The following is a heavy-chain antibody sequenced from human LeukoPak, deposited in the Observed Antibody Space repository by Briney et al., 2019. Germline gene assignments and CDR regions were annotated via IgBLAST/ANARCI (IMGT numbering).Heavy chain of an antibody. CDR1: GFNISKTY. CDR2: IYSGGST. Sequence: GGSLRLSCAASGFNISKTYLMWVRQAPGKGLEWVSVIYSGGSTYYADSVKGRFTISRDNSKNTLYLQMHSLRAEDTAVYYCARQNSQLWLSFDYWGQGTLVTVSS. J-gene: IGHJ4*02. V-gene: IGHV3-53*01. D-gene: IGHD5-18*01. CDR3: ARQNSQLWLSFDY.